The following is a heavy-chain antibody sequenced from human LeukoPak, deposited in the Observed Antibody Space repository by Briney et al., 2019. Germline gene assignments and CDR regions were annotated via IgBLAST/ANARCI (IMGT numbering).Heavy chain of an antibody. V-gene: IGHV1-69*13. CDR3: ARESGSSSGGCGY. CDR2: IIPIFGTA. J-gene: IGHJ4*02. Sequence: SVKVSCKASGGTSSSYAISWVRQAPGQGLEWMGGIIPIFGTANYAQKFQGRVTITADESTSTAYMELSSLRSEDTAVYYCARESGSSSGGCGYWGQGTLVTVSS. D-gene: IGHD6-6*01. CDR1: GGTSSSYA.